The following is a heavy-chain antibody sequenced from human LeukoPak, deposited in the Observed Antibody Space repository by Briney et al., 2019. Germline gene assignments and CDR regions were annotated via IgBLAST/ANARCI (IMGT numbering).Heavy chain of an antibody. Sequence: SVKVSCKASGGTSSSYAISWVRQAPGQGLEWMGGIIPIFGTANYAQKFQGRVTVTADESTSTAYMELSSLRSEDTAVYYCARASSADNGFDYWGQGTLVTVSS. V-gene: IGHV1-69*13. CDR2: IIPIFGTA. J-gene: IGHJ4*02. CDR1: GGTSSSYA. CDR3: ARASSADNGFDY. D-gene: IGHD6-6*01.